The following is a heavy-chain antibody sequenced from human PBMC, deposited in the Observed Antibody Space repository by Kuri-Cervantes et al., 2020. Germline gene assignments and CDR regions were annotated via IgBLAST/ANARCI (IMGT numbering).Heavy chain of an antibody. CDR3: ARDPGIAAAGTDDY. V-gene: IGHV1-69*13. CDR2: IIPIFGTP. CDR1: GGTLSRYA. D-gene: IGHD6-13*01. J-gene: IGHJ4*02. Sequence: SVKVSCKASGGTLSRYAISWVRQAPGQGLEWMGGIIPIFGTPNYAQKFQGRVTITADESPSTAYMALSSLRFEDTAVYYCARDPGIAAAGTDDYWGQGTLVTVSS.